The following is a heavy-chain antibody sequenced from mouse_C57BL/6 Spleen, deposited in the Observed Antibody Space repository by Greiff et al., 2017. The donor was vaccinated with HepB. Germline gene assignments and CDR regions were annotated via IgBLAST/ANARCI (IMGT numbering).Heavy chain of an antibody. CDR3: ARWRYYGSSYAMDY. CDR2: IYPSDSET. Sequence: QVQLQQPGAELVRPGSSVKLSCKASGYTFTSYWMDWVKQRPGQGLEWIGNIYPSDSETHYNQKFKDKATLTVAKSSSTAYMQLSSLTSEDSAVYYCARWRYYGSSYAMDYWGQGTAGTVAS. J-gene: IGHJ4*01. V-gene: IGHV1-61*01. D-gene: IGHD1-1*01. CDR1: GYTFTSYW.